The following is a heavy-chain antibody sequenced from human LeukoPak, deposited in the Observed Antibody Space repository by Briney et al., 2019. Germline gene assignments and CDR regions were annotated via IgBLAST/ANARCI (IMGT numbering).Heavy chain of an antibody. CDR2: IRDKANSYTT. Sequence: GGSLRLSCAASGFTFSDHYMDWVGQAPGKRLEWVGRIRDKANSYTTEYAASVKGRFTISRDDSKNSLYLQMNSLRTEDTAVYYCALEMATIGFDYWGQGTLVTVSS. J-gene: IGHJ4*02. V-gene: IGHV3-72*01. CDR3: ALEMATIGFDY. CDR1: GFTFSDHY. D-gene: IGHD5-24*01.